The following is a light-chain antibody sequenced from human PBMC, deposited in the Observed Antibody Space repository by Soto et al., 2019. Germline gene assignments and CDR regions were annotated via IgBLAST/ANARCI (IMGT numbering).Light chain of an antibody. CDR3: QQSHSSPIT. Sequence: DIQMTQSTSSLSASVGDRVTITCRASQSISRYLNWYQQKPGKVPKLLIYATSSLQSGVPSRFSGSGSGTDFSLTISSLQPEDFATYYCQQSHSSPITFGGGNKVEIK. CDR1: QSISRY. V-gene: IGKV1-39*01. CDR2: ATS. J-gene: IGKJ4*01.